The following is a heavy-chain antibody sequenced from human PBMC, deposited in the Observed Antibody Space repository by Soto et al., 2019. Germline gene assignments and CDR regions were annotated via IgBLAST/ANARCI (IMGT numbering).Heavy chain of an antibody. Sequence: EVQLVESGGGLVQPGGSLRLSCAASGFTFSSYEMNWVRQAPGTGLEWVSYISSSGSTIYYADSVKGRFTISRDNAKNSLYLQMNSLRAEDTAVYDCARGVAVAGRGDYWGQGTLVTVSS. CDR2: ISSSGSTI. V-gene: IGHV3-48*03. J-gene: IGHJ4*02. CDR3: ARGVAVAGRGDY. CDR1: GFTFSSYE. D-gene: IGHD6-19*01.